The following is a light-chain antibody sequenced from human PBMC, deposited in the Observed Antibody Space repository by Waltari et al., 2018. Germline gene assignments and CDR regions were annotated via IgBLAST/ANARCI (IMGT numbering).Light chain of an antibody. CDR2: EAS. J-gene: IGLJ2*01. CDR3: SSYTSSTYPVV. CDR1: SSDVGTYNL. V-gene: IGLV2-14*02. Sequence: QSALTQPASVSGYPGQSIAVSCTGTSSDVGTYNLVSWYQHHPGKAPKLLIYEASKRPSGVSNRFSGSKSGNTASLTSSGLQAEDEADYYCSSYTSSTYPVVFGGGTKLTVL.